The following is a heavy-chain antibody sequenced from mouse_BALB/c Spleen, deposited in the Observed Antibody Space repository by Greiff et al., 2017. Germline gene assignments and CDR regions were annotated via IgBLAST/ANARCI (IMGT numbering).Heavy chain of an antibody. CDR1: GYSITSGYY. J-gene: IGHJ1*01. CDR3: ARLLRTPWYFDV. V-gene: IGHV3-6*02. Sequence: VQLKESGPGLVKPSQSLSLTCSVTGYSITSGYYWNWIRQFPGNKLEWMGYISYDGSNNYNPSLKNRISITRDTSKNQFFLKLNSVTTEDTATYYCARLLRTPWYFDVWGAGTTVTVSS. D-gene: IGHD1-1*01. CDR2: ISYDGSN.